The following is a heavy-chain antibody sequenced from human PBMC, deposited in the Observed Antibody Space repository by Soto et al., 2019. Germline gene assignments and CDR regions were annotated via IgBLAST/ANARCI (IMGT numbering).Heavy chain of an antibody. CDR3: ASSSIAARPEYYYYYIDV. Sequence: QVQLVQSGAEVREPGASVKVSCKASGYTFTSFGISWVRQAPGQGLEWMGWITTYNGNTNYAQKLQGRVTMTTDTSTSTAYMEVRSLRSDDTAVYYCASSSIAARPEYYYYYIDVWGKWTTVTVSS. CDR2: ITTYNGNT. CDR1: GYTFTSFG. D-gene: IGHD6-6*01. J-gene: IGHJ6*03. V-gene: IGHV1-18*01.